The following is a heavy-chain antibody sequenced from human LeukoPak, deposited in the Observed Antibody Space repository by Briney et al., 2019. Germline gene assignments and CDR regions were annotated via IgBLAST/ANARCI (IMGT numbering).Heavy chain of an antibody. Sequence: GGSLRLSCAASGFTFSSYGMHWVRQAPGKGPEWVAVIWYDGSNKYYADSVKGRFTISRDNSKNTLYLQMNSLRAEDTAVYYCARTIGYCSSTSCSNYYYYYGMDVWGQGTTVTVSS. CDR1: GFTFSSYG. CDR3: ARTIGYCSSTSCSNYYYYYGMDV. V-gene: IGHV3-33*01. J-gene: IGHJ6*02. D-gene: IGHD2-2*01. CDR2: IWYDGSNK.